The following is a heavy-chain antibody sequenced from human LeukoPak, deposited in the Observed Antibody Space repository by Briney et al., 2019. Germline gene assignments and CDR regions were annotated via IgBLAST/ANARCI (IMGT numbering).Heavy chain of an antibody. J-gene: IGHJ6*03. V-gene: IGHV1-18*01. CDR1: GYTFTSYG. D-gene: IGHD2-2*02. Sequence: ASVTVSCKASGYTFTSYGISWVRQAPGQGLEWMGWISAYNGNTNYAQKLQGRVTMTTDTSTSTAYMELRSLRSDDTAVYYCARTAEGYCSSTSCYKILDYYYYMDVWGKGTTVTVSS. CDR3: ARTAEGYCSSTSCYKILDYYYYMDV. CDR2: ISAYNGNT.